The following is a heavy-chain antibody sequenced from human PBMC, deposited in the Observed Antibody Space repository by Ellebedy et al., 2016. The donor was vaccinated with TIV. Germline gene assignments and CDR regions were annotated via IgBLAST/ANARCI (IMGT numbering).Heavy chain of an antibody. J-gene: IGHJ4*02. CDR1: GFSFSNYN. D-gene: IGHD6-13*01. CDR3: TRDRGSQQLILSHY. V-gene: IGHV3-21*01. CDR2: ISSRSTYI. Sequence: PGGSLRLSCAAAGFSFSNYNMNWVRQTPGKGLEWVSSISSRSTYINYADSVKGRFTVSRDNANNSLFLQMNDLRAEDTAVYYCTRDRGSQQLILSHYWGQGTLVPSPQ.